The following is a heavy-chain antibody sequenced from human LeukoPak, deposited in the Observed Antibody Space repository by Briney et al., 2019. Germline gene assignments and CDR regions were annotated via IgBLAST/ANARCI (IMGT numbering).Heavy chain of an antibody. V-gene: IGHV1-18*01. Sequence: PRASVKVSCKASGYTFTSYGISWVRQAPGQGLEWMGWISAYNGNTNYAQKLQGRVTMTTDTSTSTAYMELRSLRSDDTAVYYCARDDTRTVAGISAFDIWGQGAMVTASS. CDR1: GYTFTSYG. CDR2: ISAYNGNT. CDR3: ARDDTRTVAGISAFDI. D-gene: IGHD6-19*01. J-gene: IGHJ3*02.